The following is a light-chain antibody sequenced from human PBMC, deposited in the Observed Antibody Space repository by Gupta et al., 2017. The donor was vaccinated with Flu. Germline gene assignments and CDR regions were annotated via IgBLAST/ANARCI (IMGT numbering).Light chain of an antibody. CDR3: QQRANWPPLT. V-gene: IGKV3-11*01. J-gene: IGKJ4*01. CDR1: QCVSNF. Sequence: EIVLTQSPATLSLSPGERDTLYCRASQCVSNFLAWYQQKPGQAPRLLIYDAFNRATGIPARFSGSGSGTDVTLTISSLEPEDFAVYYCQQRANWPPLTFGGGTKVEIK. CDR2: DAF.